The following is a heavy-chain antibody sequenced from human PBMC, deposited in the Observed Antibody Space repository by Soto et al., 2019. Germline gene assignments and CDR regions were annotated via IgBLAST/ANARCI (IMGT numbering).Heavy chain of an antibody. CDR3: ARDNFGSGSYFSNDYGMDV. V-gene: IGHV4-31*03. D-gene: IGHD3-10*01. CDR1: GGSISSGGYY. J-gene: IGHJ6*02. Sequence: SETLSLTCTVSGGSISSGGYYWSWIRQHPGKGLEWIGYIYYSGSTYYNPSLKSRVTISVDTSKNQFSLKLSSVTAADTAVYYCARDNFGSGSYFSNDYGMDVWGQGNTVTVS. CDR2: IYYSGST.